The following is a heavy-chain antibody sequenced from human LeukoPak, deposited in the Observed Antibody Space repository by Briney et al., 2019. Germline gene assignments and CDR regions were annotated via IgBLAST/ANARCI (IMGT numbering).Heavy chain of an antibody. CDR2: ISRTGNSI. D-gene: IGHD3-22*01. Sequence: GGSLRLSCAASGFTLSSYEMNWVRLAPGKGLEWISYISRTGNSIYYADSVKGRFTISRDSAKNSLYLQMNSLRAEDTAMYYCARAPMSYDSSGFGGAFDIWGQGTMVTVSS. CDR1: GFTLSSYE. J-gene: IGHJ3*02. V-gene: IGHV3-48*03. CDR3: ARAPMSYDSSGFGGAFDI.